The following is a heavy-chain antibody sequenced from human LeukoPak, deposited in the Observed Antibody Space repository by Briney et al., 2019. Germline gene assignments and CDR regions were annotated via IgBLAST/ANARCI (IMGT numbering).Heavy chain of an antibody. J-gene: IGHJ1*01. Sequence: ASVKVSCKVSGYTLTELSMHWVRQAPGKGLEWMGGFDPEDGETIYAQKFQGRVTMTEDTSTDTAYTELSSLRSEDTAVYYCATVGQTGSGSYYIPRYFQHWGQGTLVTVSS. CDR3: ATVGQTGSGSYYIPRYFQH. V-gene: IGHV1-24*01. CDR2: FDPEDGET. CDR1: GYTLTELS. D-gene: IGHD3-10*01.